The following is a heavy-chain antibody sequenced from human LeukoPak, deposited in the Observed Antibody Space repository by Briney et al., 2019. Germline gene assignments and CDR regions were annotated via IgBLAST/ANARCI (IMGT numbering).Heavy chain of an antibody. CDR3: ARAPSSIAARMDV. CDR2: IYYSGST. D-gene: IGHD6-6*01. CDR1: GGSISSYY. J-gene: IGHJ6*02. V-gene: IGHV4-59*01. Sequence: SETLSLICTVSGGSISSYYWNWIRQPPGKGLEWGGYIYYSGSTNYNPSPKSRVTISVDTSKKQFSLKLSSVTAADTAVYYCARAPSSIAARMDVWGQGTTVTVSS.